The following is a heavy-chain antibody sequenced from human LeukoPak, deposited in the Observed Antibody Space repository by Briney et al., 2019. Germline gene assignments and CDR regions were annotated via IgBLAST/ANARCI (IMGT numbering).Heavy chain of an antibody. V-gene: IGHV1-8*03. CDR2: MNPNSGDT. Sequence: ASVKVSCKASGYTFSSYAMNWVRQAPGQGLEWMGWMNPNSGDTGYAQKFQGRLTISRNTSIDTAYMELSSLRSEDTAIYYCARARGGVYYDRSGYMGYWGQGTLLTVSS. J-gene: IGHJ4*02. CDR1: GYTFSSYA. CDR3: ARARGGVYYDRSGYMGY. D-gene: IGHD3-22*01.